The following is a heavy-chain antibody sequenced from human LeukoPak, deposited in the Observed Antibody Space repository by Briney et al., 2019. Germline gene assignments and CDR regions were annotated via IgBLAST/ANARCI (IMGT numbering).Heavy chain of an antibody. Sequence: GESLKISCKGSGYSFTNYWIGWVRQMPGGGLEWMGIIYPGDSDTRYSPSFQGQVTISADKSTSTAYLQWSSLKASDTAMYYCARRSSGWYQDYWGQGTLVTVSS. V-gene: IGHV5-51*01. J-gene: IGHJ4*02. CDR2: IYPGDSDT. D-gene: IGHD6-19*01. CDR3: ARRSSGWYQDY. CDR1: GYSFTNYW.